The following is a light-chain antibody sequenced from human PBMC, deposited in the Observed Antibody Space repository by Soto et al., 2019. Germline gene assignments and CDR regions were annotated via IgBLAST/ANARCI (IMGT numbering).Light chain of an antibody. CDR3: HHYNNWPRT. CDR2: GAS. CDR1: QSVSSN. V-gene: IGKV3-15*01. Sequence: EIVLTESPSTVSLSPGERATLSCRASQSVSSNLAWYQQKPGQAPRFLIYGASTRATGIPARFSGSGSGTEFTLTISSLQSEDFAVYYCHHYNNWPRTFGQGTKVDIK. J-gene: IGKJ1*01.